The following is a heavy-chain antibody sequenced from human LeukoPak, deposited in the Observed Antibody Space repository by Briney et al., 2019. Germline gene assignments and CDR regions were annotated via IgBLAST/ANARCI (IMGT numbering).Heavy chain of an antibody. D-gene: IGHD6-19*01. Sequence: GRSLRLSCAASGFAFSTYGMHWVRQAPGKGLEWVAVILHDGSNTYYADSVKGRFTVSRDNSKSTLYLQMSSLRIEDTAVYYCACSGWPETASDYWGQGTLVTVSS. CDR3: ACSGWPETASDY. V-gene: IGHV3-30*03. CDR2: ILHDGSNT. CDR1: GFAFSTYG. J-gene: IGHJ4*02.